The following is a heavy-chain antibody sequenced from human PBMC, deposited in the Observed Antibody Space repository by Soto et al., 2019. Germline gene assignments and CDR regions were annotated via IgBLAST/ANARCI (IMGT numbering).Heavy chain of an antibody. J-gene: IGHJ4*02. CDR3: ARVGNGLGSGYYYFDY. CDR2: IIPIFGTA. CDR1: GGTFSSYA. D-gene: IGHD3-3*01. Sequence: QVQLVQSGAEVKKPGSSVKVSCKASGGTFSSYAISWVRQAPGQGLEWMGGIIPIFGTANYAQKFQGRVTITADKSTSTAYMGLSSLRSEDTAVYYCARVGNGLGSGYYYFDYWGQGTLVTVSS. V-gene: IGHV1-69*06.